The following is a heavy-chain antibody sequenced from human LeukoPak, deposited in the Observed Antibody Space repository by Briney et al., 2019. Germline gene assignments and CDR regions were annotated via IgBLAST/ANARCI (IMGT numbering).Heavy chain of an antibody. CDR1: GGSISSNTYY. CDR3: ASPSKWERSNLDY. V-gene: IGHV4-39*01. D-gene: IGHD1-26*01. J-gene: IGHJ4*02. CDR2: IYHTGSA. Sequence: PSDTLSLTCTVSGGSISSNTYYGRNNRHPPANGLEGIGRIYHTGSAYYNPSLKSRVTISIDASAEWTSLQLRSVTAADTAMYYCASPSKWERSNLDYWGQGTLVTVSS.